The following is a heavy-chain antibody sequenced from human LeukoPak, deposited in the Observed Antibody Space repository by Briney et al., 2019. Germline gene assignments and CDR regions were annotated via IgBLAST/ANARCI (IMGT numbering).Heavy chain of an antibody. V-gene: IGHV1-46*01. CDR3: ARDGEENDSSGYHDY. D-gene: IGHD3-22*01. Sequence: GASVEVSCKASGYTFTSYGISWVRQAPGQGLEWMGIINPSGGSTSYAQKFQGRVTMTRDTSTSTVYMELSSLRSEDTAVYYCARDGEENDSSGYHDYWGQGTLVTVSS. CDR1: GYTFTSYG. CDR2: INPSGGST. J-gene: IGHJ4*02.